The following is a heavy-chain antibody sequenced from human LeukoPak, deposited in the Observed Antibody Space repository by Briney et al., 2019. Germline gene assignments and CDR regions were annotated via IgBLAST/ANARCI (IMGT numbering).Heavy chain of an antibody. CDR2: INSDGSNP. CDR3: ARQSYYDNYFDY. J-gene: IGHJ4*02. V-gene: IGHV3-74*01. CDR1: GFTFRSHW. D-gene: IGHD3-22*01. Sequence: GGSLRLYCAASGFTFRSHWIHWVRQATGKGLVLVSRINSDGSNPNYADSVKGRFTISRDNAKDTLYLQMSSLRAEDTALYYCARQSYYDNYFDYWGQGTLVTVSS.